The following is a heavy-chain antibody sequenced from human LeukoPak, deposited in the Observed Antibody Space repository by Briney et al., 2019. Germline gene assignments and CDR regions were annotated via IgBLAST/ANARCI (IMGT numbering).Heavy chain of an antibody. V-gene: IGHV1-58*01. CDR1: GFTFTSSA. D-gene: IGHD5-24*01. J-gene: IGHJ2*01. CDR3: AAARIDGYWYFDL. Sequence: ASVKVSCKASGFTFTSSAVQWVRQARGQRLEWIGWIVVGSGNTNYAQKFQERVTITRDMSTSTAYMELSRLRSEDTAVYYCAAARIDGYWYFDLWGRGTLVTVSS. CDR2: IVVGSGNT.